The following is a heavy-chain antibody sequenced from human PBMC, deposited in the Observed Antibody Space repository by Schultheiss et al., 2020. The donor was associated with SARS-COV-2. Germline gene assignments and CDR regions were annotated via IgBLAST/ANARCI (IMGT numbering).Heavy chain of an antibody. CDR3: ARGAADPGSYYFDY. V-gene: IGHV4-38-2*01. J-gene: IGHJ4*02. CDR1: GYSLSSGYY. Sequence: SETLSLTCAVSGYSLSSGYYWGWIRQPPGKGLEWIGEINHSGSTNYNPSLKSRVTISVDTSKNQFSLKLSSVTAADTAVYYCARGAADPGSYYFDYWGQGTLVTVSS. D-gene: IGHD6-13*01. CDR2: INHSGST.